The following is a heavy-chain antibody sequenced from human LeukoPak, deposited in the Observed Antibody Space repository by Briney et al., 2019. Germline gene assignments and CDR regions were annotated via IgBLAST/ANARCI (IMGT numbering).Heavy chain of an antibody. V-gene: IGHV4-39*07. J-gene: IGHJ4*02. CDR1: GGSISSSPYY. CDR2: IYYSGTT. CDR3: AREREGPYGYLDY. D-gene: IGHD4-17*01. Sequence: SETLSLTCTVSGGSISSSPYYWGWIRQPPGKGLEWIGSIYYSGTTHYSPSLESRVTISVDTSKNQFSLKLSSVTAADTAVYYCAREREGPYGYLDYWGQGTLVTVSS.